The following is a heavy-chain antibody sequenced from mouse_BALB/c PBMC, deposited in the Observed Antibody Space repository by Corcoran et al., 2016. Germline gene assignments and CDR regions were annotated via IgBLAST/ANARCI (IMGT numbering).Heavy chain of an antibody. V-gene: IGHV1S34*01. Sequence: LVKTGASVKISCKASGYSFTGYYMHWVKQSHGKSLEWIGYISCYNRATSYNQKFKDKATFTVDTSSSTAYMQFNSLTSEDSAVYDCARGGDYDVYYAMDYWGQGTSVTVSS. CDR1: GYSFTGYY. D-gene: IGHD2-4*01. CDR2: ISCYNRAT. CDR3: ARGGDYDVYYAMDY. J-gene: IGHJ4*01.